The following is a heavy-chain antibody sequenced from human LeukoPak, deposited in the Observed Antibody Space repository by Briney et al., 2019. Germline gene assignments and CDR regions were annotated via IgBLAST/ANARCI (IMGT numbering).Heavy chain of an antibody. CDR1: GFTFSSYG. D-gene: IGHD3-22*01. CDR2: ISYDGSNK. V-gene: IGHV3-30*18. CDR3: AKKYYYDSSGSYDAFDI. Sequence: GGSLRLSCAASGFTFSSYGMHWVRQAPGKGLEWVAVISYDGSNKYYADSVKGRFTISRDNSKNTLYLQMNSLRAEDTAVYYCAKKYYYDSSGSYDAFDIWGQGTMVTVSS. J-gene: IGHJ3*02.